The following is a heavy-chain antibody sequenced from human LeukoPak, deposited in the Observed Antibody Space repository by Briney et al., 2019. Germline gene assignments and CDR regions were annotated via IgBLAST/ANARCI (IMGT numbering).Heavy chain of an antibody. D-gene: IGHD3-10*01. V-gene: IGHV3-74*03. Sequence: GGSPRLSCAASGFTFSSNYMHWVRQAPGKGLVWVSRINTDGSDRTHADFVKGRFTISRDNAKNTLYLEMNSLRAEDTAVYYCARALRSPGDSGLDYWGQGALVTVSS. CDR1: GFTFSSNY. CDR3: ARALRSPGDSGLDY. J-gene: IGHJ4*02. CDR2: INTDGSDR.